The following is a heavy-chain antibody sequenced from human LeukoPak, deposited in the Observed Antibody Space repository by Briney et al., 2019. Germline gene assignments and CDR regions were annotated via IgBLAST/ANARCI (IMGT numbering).Heavy chain of an antibody. CDR2: ISYDGSNK. V-gene: IGHV3-30*18. D-gene: IGHD5-18*01. Sequence: GGSLRLSCAASGFTFSSYGMHWVRQAPGKGLEWVAVISYDGSNKYYADSVKGRFTISRDNSKNTLYLQMNSLRAEDTAVYYCAKDGGYSYVFDYWGQGTLVTVSS. CDR3: AKDGGYSYVFDY. CDR1: GFTFSSYG. J-gene: IGHJ4*02.